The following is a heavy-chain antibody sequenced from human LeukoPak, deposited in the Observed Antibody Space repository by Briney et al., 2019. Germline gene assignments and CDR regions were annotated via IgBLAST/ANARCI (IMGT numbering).Heavy chain of an antibody. J-gene: IGHJ6*02. CDR1: GFTFSSYS. CDR3: AREIYSSSSYGMDV. Sequence: GGSLRLSCAASGFTFSSYSMNWVRQAPGKGLEWVSSISSSSYIYYADSVKGRFTISRDNAKNSLYLQMNSLRAEDTAVYYCAREIYSSSSYGMDVWGQGTTVTVSS. CDR2: ISSSSYI. D-gene: IGHD6-6*01. V-gene: IGHV3-21*01.